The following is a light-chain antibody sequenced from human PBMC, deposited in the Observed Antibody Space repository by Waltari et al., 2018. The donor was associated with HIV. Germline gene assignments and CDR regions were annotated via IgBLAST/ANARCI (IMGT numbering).Light chain of an antibody. CDR2: NNP. Sequence: QSVLTQPPSASGTPEQRVTISCSGSSSNIGTYTVNWYQPLPGTAPKLIIYNNPYRPSGVPDRFSGSKSGTSASLAISGLQSEDEADYYCAAKDDTLNGWVFGGGTKLTVL. V-gene: IGLV1-44*01. CDR1: SSNIGTYT. J-gene: IGLJ3*02. CDR3: AAKDDTLNGWV.